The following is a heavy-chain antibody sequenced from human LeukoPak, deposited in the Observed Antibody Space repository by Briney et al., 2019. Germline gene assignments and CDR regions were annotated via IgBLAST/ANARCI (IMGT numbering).Heavy chain of an antibody. CDR3: ARWRFMVRGGGGFDP. D-gene: IGHD3-10*01. CDR2: IYSSGST. CDR1: GGSISSSSYY. V-gene: IGHV4-61*05. Sequence: PSETLSLTCTVSGGSISSSSYYWGWIRQPPGKGLEWIGYIYSSGSTNYNPSLKSRVTMSVDTSKNQFSLKLSSVTAADTAVYYCARWRFMVRGGGGFDPWGQGTLVTVSS. J-gene: IGHJ5*02.